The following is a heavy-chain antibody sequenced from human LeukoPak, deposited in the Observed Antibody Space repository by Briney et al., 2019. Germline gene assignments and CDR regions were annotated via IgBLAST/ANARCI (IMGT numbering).Heavy chain of an antibody. CDR2: IYDFGNT. Sequence: SETLSLTCTVSGGSIGSGSYYWSWIRQTPGKGLEWIGYIYDFGNTDYNPSLKSRVTISVDTSKNQFSLKLSSVTAADTAVYYCAREPPRAYYFDYWGQGTLVTVSS. CDR3: AREPPRAYYFDY. CDR1: GGSIGSGSYY. V-gene: IGHV4-61*01. J-gene: IGHJ4*02. D-gene: IGHD3-10*01.